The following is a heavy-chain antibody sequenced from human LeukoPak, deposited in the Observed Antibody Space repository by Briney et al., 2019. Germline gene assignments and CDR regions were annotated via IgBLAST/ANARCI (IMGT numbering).Heavy chain of an antibody. CDR3: AIYQQQPRLGSDY. J-gene: IGHJ4*02. V-gene: IGHV3-23*01. D-gene: IGHD6-13*01. CDR1: GFTFSNYA. Sequence: GGSLRLSCAASGFTFSNYAMSWVRLAPGKGLEWVSAISGGGHSTYYADSVKGRFTISRDNSKNTLSLQVNSLRVDDTAIYYCAIYQQQPRLGSDYWGQGTLVTVSS. CDR2: ISGGGHST.